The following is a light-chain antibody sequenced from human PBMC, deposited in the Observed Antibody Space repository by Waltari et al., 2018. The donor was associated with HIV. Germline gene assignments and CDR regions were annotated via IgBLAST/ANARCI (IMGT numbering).Light chain of an antibody. V-gene: IGLV3-25*03. Sequence: SQLTQPPSVSVSPGQPAKITCSGADMPDHYVYCYQQKPGQAPVLVMYKVTERPSGIPERFSGSMSGTTVTLTIMGVQPEDEADYYCQSADSDNTYNWVFGGGTKLTVL. CDR3: QSADSDNTYNWV. CDR1: DMPDHY. CDR2: KVT. J-gene: IGLJ3*02.